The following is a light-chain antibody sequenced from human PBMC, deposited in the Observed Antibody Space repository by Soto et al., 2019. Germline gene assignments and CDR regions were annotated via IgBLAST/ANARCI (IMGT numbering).Light chain of an antibody. CDR2: EVS. CDR1: SSDVGGYNY. V-gene: IGLV2-14*01. Sequence: QSALTQPASVSGSPGQSITISCTGTSSDVGGYNYVSWYQQHPGKAPKLIIYEVSNRPSGVSNRFSGSKSGNTASLTISGLQAEDEADYYCNSYTSKSTGVFGTGPSSPS. J-gene: IGLJ1*01. CDR3: NSYTSKSTGV.